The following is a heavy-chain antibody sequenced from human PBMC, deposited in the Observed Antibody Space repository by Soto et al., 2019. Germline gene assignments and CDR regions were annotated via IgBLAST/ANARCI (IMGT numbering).Heavy chain of an antibody. CDR2: ISGNGEST. J-gene: IGHJ6*02. CDR3: ARDNYYDSSGPYGMDV. Sequence: GGSLRLSCAASGFTFSSYAMDWVRQAPEKGLEYVSTISGNGESTFYANSVKGRFTISRDNAKNSLYLQMNSLRAGDTAVYYCARDNYYDSSGPYGMDVWGQGTTVTVSS. CDR1: GFTFSSYA. V-gene: IGHV3-64*01. D-gene: IGHD3-22*01.